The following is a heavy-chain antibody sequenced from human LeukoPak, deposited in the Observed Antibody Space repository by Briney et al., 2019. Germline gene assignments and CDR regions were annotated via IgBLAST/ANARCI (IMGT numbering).Heavy chain of an antibody. CDR3: ARDRGMYSYGHYYYYYMDV. CDR1: GFTFSDYY. D-gene: IGHD5-18*01. V-gene: IGHV3-11*01. CDR2: ISSSGSTI. Sequence: GGSLRLSCAASGFTFSDYYMSWIRQAPGKGLEWVSYISSSGSTIYYADSVKGRFTISRDNAKNSLYLQMNSLRAEDTAVYYCARDRGMYSYGHYYYYYMDVWGKGTTVTVSS. J-gene: IGHJ6*03.